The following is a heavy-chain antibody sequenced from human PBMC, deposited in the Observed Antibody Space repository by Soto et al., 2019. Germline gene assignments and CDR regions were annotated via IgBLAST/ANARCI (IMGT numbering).Heavy chain of an antibody. V-gene: IGHV4-59*01. CDR2: ISYSGTT. J-gene: IGHJ5*02. Sequence: SETLSLTCAVSGDSISNYFWNWIRQPPGKGLEWIGYISYSGTTKYNPSLKSRVTISVDTSKNQFSLRLRSLTAADTAVYHCARSGSDISGFYLNQFDPCGQGTLVTSPQ. D-gene: IGHD3-22*01. CDR1: GDSISNYF. CDR3: ARSGSDISGFYLNQFDP.